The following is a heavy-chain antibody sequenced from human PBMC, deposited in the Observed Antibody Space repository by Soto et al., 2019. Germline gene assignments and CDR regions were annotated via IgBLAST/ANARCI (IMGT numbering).Heavy chain of an antibody. Sequence: GASVKVSCKPSGYTFTNYDINWVRQAAGQGLEWMGWINPDSDNTDYAQKFQGRVTMTRDTSISTAYMELNSLRSEDTAVYYCARGRRYCTIASCYPPALFPYGMDVWGQGTTVTVSS. CDR1: GYTFTNYD. CDR3: ARGRRYCTIASCYPPALFPYGMDV. J-gene: IGHJ6*02. V-gene: IGHV1-8*02. CDR2: INPDSDNT. D-gene: IGHD2-2*01.